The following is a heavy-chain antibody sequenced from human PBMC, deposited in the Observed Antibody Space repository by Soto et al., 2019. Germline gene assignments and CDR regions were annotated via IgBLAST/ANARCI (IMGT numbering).Heavy chain of an antibody. CDR1: GCTFPRYG. V-gene: IGHV1-18*01. J-gene: IGHJ6*02. CDR2: ISAYNDNT. CDR3: AREGYCSSGICALYSLDYFCMDV. D-gene: IGHD2-15*01. Sequence: DSVKVSCKASGCTFPRYGISWVRQAPGQGLEWMGWISAYNDNTNYAQKLKGRVTMTTGTSTSTAYMELRSLTSDDTAVYYCAREGYCSSGICALYSLDYFCMDVWGQGTTVTVSS.